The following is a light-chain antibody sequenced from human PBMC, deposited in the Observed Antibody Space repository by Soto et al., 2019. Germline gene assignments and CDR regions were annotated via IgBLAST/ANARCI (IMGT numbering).Light chain of an antibody. V-gene: IGKV1-39*01. J-gene: IGKJ4*01. Sequence: DIQMTQSPSSLSASVGERVSIACRASQTIKNYLNWYQQKPGQAPRLLIYAASSLQSGVPSRFSGGGSGTDFTLTINSLQPEDYATYYCQQTYSSPLTFGGGTEVDIK. CDR1: QTIKNY. CDR3: QQTYSSPLT. CDR2: AAS.